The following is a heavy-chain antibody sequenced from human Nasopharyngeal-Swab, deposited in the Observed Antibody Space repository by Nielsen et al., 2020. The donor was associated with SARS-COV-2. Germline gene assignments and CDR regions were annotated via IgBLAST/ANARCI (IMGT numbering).Heavy chain of an antibody. Sequence: ASVKVSCKASGYTFTGYYMHWVRQAPGQGLEWMGWINPNSGGTNYAQKFQGRVTMTRDTSISTAYMELSRLRSDDTAVYYCARDGGSYYDYYYGMDVWGQGTTVTVSS. CDR2: INPNSGGT. CDR1: GYTFTGYY. V-gene: IGHV1-2*02. J-gene: IGHJ6*02. CDR3: ARDGGSYYDYYYGMDV. D-gene: IGHD1-26*01.